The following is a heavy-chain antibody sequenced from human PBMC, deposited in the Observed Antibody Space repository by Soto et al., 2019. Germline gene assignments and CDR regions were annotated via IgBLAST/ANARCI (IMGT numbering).Heavy chain of an antibody. D-gene: IGHD3-3*01. CDR2: IIPIFGTA. Sequence: QVQLVQSGAEVKKPGSSVKVSCKASGGTFSSYAISWVRQAPGQGLEWMGGIIPIFGTANYAQKFQGRVTITADESTRTDDMELSSLRSEDTAVYYCARIATPPYYDFWSGYYTNPYFYYGMDVWGQGTTVTVSS. CDR3: ARIATPPYYDFWSGYYTNPYFYYGMDV. V-gene: IGHV1-69*01. J-gene: IGHJ6*02. CDR1: GGTFSSYA.